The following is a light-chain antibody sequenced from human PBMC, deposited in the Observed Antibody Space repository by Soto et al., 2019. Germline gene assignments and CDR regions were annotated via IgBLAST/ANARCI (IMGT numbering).Light chain of an antibody. Sequence: ERVMTQSPAPLSVFPCEKATLSCRASQSVSSTVAWYQQKPGQAPRLLIYSVSTRATGIPARFSGSGSGTEFTLTISSLQSEDFAVYYCQQYNDWPTTFGQGTKVDIK. CDR3: QQYNDWPTT. CDR1: QSVSST. J-gene: IGKJ1*01. V-gene: IGKV3-15*01. CDR2: SVS.